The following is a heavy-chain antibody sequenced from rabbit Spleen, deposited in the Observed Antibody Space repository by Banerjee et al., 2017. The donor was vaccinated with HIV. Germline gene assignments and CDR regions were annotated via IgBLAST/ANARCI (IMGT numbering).Heavy chain of an antibody. V-gene: IGHV1S40*01. CDR3: ARDAAGREDFNL. CDR2: INSFSGRP. D-gene: IGHD4-2*01. J-gene: IGHJ4*01. Sequence: QSLEESGGDLVKPGASLTLTCTASGFSFSSRYYMCWVRQAPGKGLEWIACINSFSGRPVYATWVNGRFTISKTSSTTVTLQMTSLTAADTATYFCARDAAGREDFNLWGQGTLVTVS. CDR1: GFSFSSRYY.